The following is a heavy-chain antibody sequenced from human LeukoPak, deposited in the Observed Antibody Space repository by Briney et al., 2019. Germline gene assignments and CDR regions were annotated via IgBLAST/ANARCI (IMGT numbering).Heavy chain of an antibody. CDR2: ISSSGSAI. D-gene: IGHD6-19*01. J-gene: IGHJ4*02. CDR3: ARGGSLGY. Sequence: GGSLSLSCAASGFTFSSYEMNWVRQAPGKGLEWVSKISSSGSAIYYADSVKGRFTIYRDNAKSTLYLQMNSLRAEDTAVYYCARGGSLGYWGQGTLVTVSS. CDR1: GFTFSSYE. V-gene: IGHV3-48*03.